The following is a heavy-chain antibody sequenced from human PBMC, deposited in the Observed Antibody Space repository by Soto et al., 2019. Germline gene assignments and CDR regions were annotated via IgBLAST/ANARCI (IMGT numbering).Heavy chain of an antibody. D-gene: IGHD3-16*01. CDR1: GYSFTSYW. V-gene: IGHV5-10-1*01. J-gene: IGHJ5*02. CDR2: IDPSDSYT. Sequence: GAALKISCKGSGYSFTSYWISWVRQMPGKGLEWMGRIDPSDSYTNYSPSFQGHVTISADKSISTAYLQWSSLKASDTAMYYCARDSPRDADDYVWGSSTKERWFDPWGQGTLVTVSS. CDR3: ARDSPRDADDYVWGSSTKERWFDP.